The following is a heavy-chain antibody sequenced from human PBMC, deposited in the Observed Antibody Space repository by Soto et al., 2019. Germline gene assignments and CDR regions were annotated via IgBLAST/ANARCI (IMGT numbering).Heavy chain of an antibody. Sequence: QVQLVDSGGGLVKPGGSLRLSCAASGFIFSDYYMSWIRQAPGKGLEWISYITSSGSSTSYADSVKGRFTVSRDNAKNSLYLKMNNLSADYTAGYYCAREPSGWWSTGDSWGEGTLVPVSS. CDR2: ITSSGSST. V-gene: IGHV3-11*01. CDR3: AREPSGWWSTGDS. J-gene: IGHJ4*02. CDR1: GFIFSDYY. D-gene: IGHD6-19*01.